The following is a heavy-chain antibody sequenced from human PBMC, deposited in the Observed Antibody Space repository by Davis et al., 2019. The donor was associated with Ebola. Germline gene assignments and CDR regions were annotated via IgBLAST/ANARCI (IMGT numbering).Heavy chain of an antibody. CDR3: ARTSKTSITEAGLGVTFFDP. D-gene: IGHD2-2*01. CDR2: SSHGGVT. J-gene: IGHJ5*02. Sequence: MPSETLSLTCAVYGGSFSDYFWSWVRQAPGKGLEWIGMSSHGGVTNYNPSLKSRVTVSVDTAKSQVSLRLDAVTAADTATYYCARTSKTSITEAGLGVTFFDPWGQGTPVTVSS. CDR1: GGSFSDYF. V-gene: IGHV4-34*01.